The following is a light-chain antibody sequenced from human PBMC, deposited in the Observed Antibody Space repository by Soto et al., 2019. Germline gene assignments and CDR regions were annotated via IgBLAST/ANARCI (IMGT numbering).Light chain of an antibody. J-gene: IGLJ1*01. V-gene: IGLV2-8*01. Sequence: QSALTQPPSASGSPGQSVTISCTGSSSDIGGYDFVSWYQQHPGKVPKLLIYEVTKRPSGVPDRFSGSKSGNTASLTVSGLQADDEADYFCSSYSISTAYLFGTGTKLTVL. CDR2: EVT. CDR1: SSDIGGYDF. CDR3: SSYSISTAYL.